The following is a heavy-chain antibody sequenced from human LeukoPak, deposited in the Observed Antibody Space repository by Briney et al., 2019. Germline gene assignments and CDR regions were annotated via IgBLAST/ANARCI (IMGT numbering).Heavy chain of an antibody. CDR1: GYTFTIYG. D-gene: IGHD6-19*01. CDR3: ARDWPDRRAGIGDY. Sequence: GASVKVSCKASGYTFTIYGITWVRQAPGQGLEWMGWISTYNGNTHYAQKLQGRVTMTTDTSTSTTYMELRSLRSDDTAVYYCARDWPDRRAGIGDYWGQGTLVTVSS. J-gene: IGHJ4*02. CDR2: ISTYNGNT. V-gene: IGHV1-18*01.